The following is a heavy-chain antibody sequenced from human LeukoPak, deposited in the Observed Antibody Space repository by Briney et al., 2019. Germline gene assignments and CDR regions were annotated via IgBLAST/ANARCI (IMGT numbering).Heavy chain of an antibody. CDR1: GGSFSGYY. Sequence: SETLSLTCAVYGGSFSGYYWSWIRQPPGKGLEWIGEINHSGSTNYNPSLKSRVTISVDTSKNQFSLKLSSVTAADTAVYYCAREGPRTGYSSGSLRYWGQGTLVTVSS. CDR3: AREGPRTGYSSGSLRY. CDR2: INHSGST. D-gene: IGHD6-19*01. V-gene: IGHV4-34*01. J-gene: IGHJ4*02.